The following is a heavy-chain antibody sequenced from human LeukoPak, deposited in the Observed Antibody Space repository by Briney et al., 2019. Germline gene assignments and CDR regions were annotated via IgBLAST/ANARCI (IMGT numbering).Heavy chain of an antibody. CDR3: AKDRCSNGIGCFYYYMDV. V-gene: IGHV3-30*02. Sequence: GGSLRLSCAASGFSFSRYGMHWVRQAPGKGLEWVAYIQYDGSNEQYANSVEGRFSISRDSSKNTLYLQMNSLRAEDTAVYYCAKDRCSNGIGCFYYYMDVWGKGTTVTISS. J-gene: IGHJ6*03. D-gene: IGHD2-8*01. CDR2: IQYDGSNE. CDR1: GFSFSRYG.